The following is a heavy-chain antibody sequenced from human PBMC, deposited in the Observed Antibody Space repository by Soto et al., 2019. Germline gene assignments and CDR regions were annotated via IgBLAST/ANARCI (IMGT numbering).Heavy chain of an antibody. D-gene: IGHD2-8*01. V-gene: IGHV3-23*01. CDR2: ISGSGGST. Sequence: GGSLRLSCAASGFTFSSYAMSWVRQAPGKGLEWVSAISGSGGSTYYADSVKGRFTISRDNSKNTLYLQMNSLRAEDTAVYYCRVQVEVYANHYYYYYGMDVWGQGTTVTVSS. CDR1: GFTFSSYA. J-gene: IGHJ6*02. CDR3: RVQVEVYANHYYYYYGMDV.